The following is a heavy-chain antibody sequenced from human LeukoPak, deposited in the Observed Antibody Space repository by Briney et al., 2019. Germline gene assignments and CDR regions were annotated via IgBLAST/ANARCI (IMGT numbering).Heavy chain of an antibody. D-gene: IGHD1-26*01. V-gene: IGHV3-7*01. CDR1: GLSFNTYW. J-gene: IGHJ4*02. Sequence: GEALILSCTAPGLSFNTYWMTRVRQSPRKGLECMDNTNPDGRERYYLNSVKGRSTVTRDNTQNSLYLQMNSLRAEDSAVYHCVRDLNWDSHWGQGILVTSSS. CDR2: TNPDGRER. CDR3: VRDLNWDSH.